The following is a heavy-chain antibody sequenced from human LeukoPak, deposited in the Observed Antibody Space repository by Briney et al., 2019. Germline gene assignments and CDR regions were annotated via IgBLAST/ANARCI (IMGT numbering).Heavy chain of an antibody. CDR1: GCTFLSYA. D-gene: IGHD6-19*01. CDR2: ISNSGDNT. CDR3: AKDLEQTYSGWSTSYDD. V-gene: IGHV3-23*01. J-gene: IGHJ4*02. Sequence: GWSVRLSCLASGCTFLSYAMSWLGQVAGKGLAWVSAISNSGDNTGYADSLKGRLITSIDNSKNMLYLQMNSLKAEDTALYYCAKDLEQTYSGWSTSYDDWGQGTLVTAS.